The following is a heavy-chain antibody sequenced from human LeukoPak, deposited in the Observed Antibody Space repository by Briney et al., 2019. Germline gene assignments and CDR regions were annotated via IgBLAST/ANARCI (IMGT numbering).Heavy chain of an antibody. CDR1: GGSISSSSYY. J-gene: IGHJ5*02. CDR3: ARHKGDPVAGTYNWFDP. CDR2: IYYSGST. D-gene: IGHD6-19*01. V-gene: IGHV4-39*01. Sequence: SETLSLTCTVSGGSISSSSYYWGWIRQPPGKGLEWIGGIYYSGSTYYNPSLKSRVTISVDTSKNQFSLKLSSVTAADTAVYYRARHKGDPVAGTYNWFDPWGQGTLVTVSS.